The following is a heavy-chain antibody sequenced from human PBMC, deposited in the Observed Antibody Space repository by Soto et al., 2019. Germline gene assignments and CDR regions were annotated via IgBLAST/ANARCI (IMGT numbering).Heavy chain of an antibody. Sequence: PSETLSLTCTVSGGSISSSSYYWGWIRQPPGKGLEWIGNIYYSGSTYYNPSLKSRVTISVDTSKNQFSLKLSSVTAADTAVYYCARPLGITMMLAGWFDPWGQGTLVTVSS. D-gene: IGHD3-22*01. CDR1: GGSISSSSYY. V-gene: IGHV4-39*01. J-gene: IGHJ5*02. CDR3: ARPLGITMMLAGWFDP. CDR2: IYYSGST.